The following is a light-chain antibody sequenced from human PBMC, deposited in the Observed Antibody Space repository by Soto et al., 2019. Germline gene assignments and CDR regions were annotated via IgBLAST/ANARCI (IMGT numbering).Light chain of an antibody. CDR3: QQYNNWPPQT. CDR2: GAS. V-gene: IGKV3-15*01. J-gene: IGKJ1*01. Sequence: EIVMTQAPATLSVSPGARATLSCRASQSVSSNLAWYQQKPGQAPRLLIYGASTRATGIPARFSGSVSGTEYTLPISSLQSEDFASYDGQQYNNWPPQTFGQGTKVENK. CDR1: QSVSSN.